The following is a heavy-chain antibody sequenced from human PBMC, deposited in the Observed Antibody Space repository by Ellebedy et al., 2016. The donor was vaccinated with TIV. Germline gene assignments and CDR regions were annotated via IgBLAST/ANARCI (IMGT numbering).Heavy chain of an antibody. CDR2: ISSRSNYI. CDR3: ARRDTS. Sequence: GGSLRLSCAASGFAFGGYTMNWVRQAPGKGLEWVSAISSRSNYIYYADSVRGRFTISRDNAKNSLYLQMNSLRADDTAVYYCARRDTSWGQGTLVTVSS. CDR1: GFAFGGYT. V-gene: IGHV3-21*06. J-gene: IGHJ5*02. D-gene: IGHD5-18*01.